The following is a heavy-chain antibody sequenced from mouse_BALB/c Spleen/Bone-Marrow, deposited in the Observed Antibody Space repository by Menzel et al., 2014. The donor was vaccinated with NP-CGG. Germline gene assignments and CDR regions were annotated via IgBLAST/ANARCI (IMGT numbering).Heavy chain of an antibody. D-gene: IGHD2-4*01. J-gene: IGHJ1*01. Sequence: EVQLQQSGPSLVKPSQTLSLTCSVTGGSITSGYWNWIRKFPGNKLEYMGYISYSGSTYYNPSLKSRISITRDTSKNQYYLQLNSVTTEDTATYYCARIYYDSHWYFDVWGAGTTVTVSS. CDR2: ISYSGST. CDR1: GGSITSGY. CDR3: ARIYYDSHWYFDV. V-gene: IGHV3-8*02.